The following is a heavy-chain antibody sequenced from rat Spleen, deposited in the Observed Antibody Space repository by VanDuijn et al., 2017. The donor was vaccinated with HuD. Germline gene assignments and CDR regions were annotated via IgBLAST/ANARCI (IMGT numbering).Heavy chain of an antibody. CDR3: TRLGVYYGSSYYFDY. CDR1: GFTFSDCY. Sequence: EVQLVESDGGLVQPGRSLKLSCATSGFTFSDCYMAWVRQAPTKGLEWVATISYDGSSTYYRDSVKGRFTISRDNAKTTLYLQMDSLRSEDTATYYCTRLGVYYGSSYYFDYWGQGVMVTVSS. CDR2: ISYDGSST. D-gene: IGHD1-6*01. J-gene: IGHJ2*01. V-gene: IGHV5-29*01.